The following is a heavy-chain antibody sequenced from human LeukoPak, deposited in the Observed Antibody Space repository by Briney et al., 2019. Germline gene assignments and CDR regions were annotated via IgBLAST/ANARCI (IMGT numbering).Heavy chain of an antibody. CDR3: ARDFPHIAALISAFDI. CDR2: IWYDGSNK. D-gene: IGHD6-6*01. J-gene: IGHJ3*02. V-gene: IGHV3-33*01. CDR1: GFTFNSYG. Sequence: GGSLRLSCAASGFTFNSYGMHWVRQAPGKGLEWVAVIWYDGSNKYYADSVKGRFTISRDNSKNTLYLQMNSLRAEDTAVYYCARDFPHIAALISAFDIWGQGTMVTVSS.